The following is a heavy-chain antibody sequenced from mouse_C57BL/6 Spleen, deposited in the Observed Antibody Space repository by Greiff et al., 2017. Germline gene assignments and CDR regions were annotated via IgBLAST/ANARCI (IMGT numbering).Heavy chain of an antibody. Sequence: EVQLQESGGGLVQPGGSLSLSCAASGFTFTDYYMSWVRQPPGKALEWLGFIRNKANGYTTEYSASVKDRFTISRDNSQSILYLQMNALRAEDSATYYCARAPHYYGSSYQWYYDVWGTGTTVTVSS. CDR1: GFTFTDYY. D-gene: IGHD1-1*01. V-gene: IGHV7-3*01. J-gene: IGHJ1*03. CDR3: ARAPHYYGSSYQWYYDV. CDR2: IRNKANGYTT.